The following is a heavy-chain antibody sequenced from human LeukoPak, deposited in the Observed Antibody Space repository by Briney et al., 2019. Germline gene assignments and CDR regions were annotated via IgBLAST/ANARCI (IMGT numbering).Heavy chain of an antibody. CDR1: GGTFSSYA. CDR2: IIPIFGTA. V-gene: IGHV1-69*05. J-gene: IGHJ5*02. CDR3: ARDLSGSYLYNWFDP. D-gene: IGHD1-26*01. Sequence: ASVKVSCXASGGTFSSYAISWARQAPGQGLEWMGRIIPIFGTANYAQKFQGRVTITTDESTSTAYMELSSLRSEDTAVYYCARDLSGSYLYNWFDPWGQGTLVTVSS.